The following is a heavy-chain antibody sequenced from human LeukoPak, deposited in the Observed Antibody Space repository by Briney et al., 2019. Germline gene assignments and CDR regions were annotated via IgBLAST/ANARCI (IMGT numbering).Heavy chain of an antibody. CDR1: GGSFSGYY. Sequence: SETLSLTCAVYGGSFSGYYWSWIRQPPGKGLEWIGEINHSGSTNYNPSLKSRVTISVDTSKNQFSLKLSSVTAADTAVYYCASLDDYCDNEGYWGQGTLVTVSS. CDR2: INHSGST. J-gene: IGHJ4*02. D-gene: IGHD4-17*01. CDR3: ASLDDYCDNEGY. V-gene: IGHV4-34*01.